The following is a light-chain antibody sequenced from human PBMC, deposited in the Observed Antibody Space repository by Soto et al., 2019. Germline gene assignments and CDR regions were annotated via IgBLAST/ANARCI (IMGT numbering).Light chain of an antibody. CDR1: SSDVGGYNY. J-gene: IGLJ1*01. CDR2: DVS. Sequence: QSALTQPASVSGSPGQSITISCTGTSSDVGGYNYVSWLQQHPGKVPKLIIYDVSSRPSGVSNRFSGSKSGNTASLTISGLQAEDEADYYCTSYTSSNTHVFGGGTKVT. CDR3: TSYTSSNTHV. V-gene: IGLV2-14*01.